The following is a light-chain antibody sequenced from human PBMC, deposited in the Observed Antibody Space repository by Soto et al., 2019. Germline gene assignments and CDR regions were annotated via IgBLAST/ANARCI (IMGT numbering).Light chain of an antibody. V-gene: IGKV1-5*01. Sequence: DIQMTQSPSSLSASVGDRVTITCRASQTISSWLAWYQQKPGKAPKLLIYDASTLEGGVPSRFSGSGSGTDFTLTINSLQPDDLGTYYCQQYDSFSSLTFGGGTKVEIK. J-gene: IGKJ4*01. CDR2: DAS. CDR3: QQYDSFSSLT. CDR1: QTISSW.